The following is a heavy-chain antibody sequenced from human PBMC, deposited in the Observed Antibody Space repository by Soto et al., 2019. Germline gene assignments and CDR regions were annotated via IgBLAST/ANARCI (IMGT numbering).Heavy chain of an antibody. D-gene: IGHD3-22*01. J-gene: IGHJ6*02. CDR2: IIPIFGTA. V-gene: IGHV1-69*13. CDR3: ARGELVRVHGSSGYFYGMDV. CDR1: GGTFSSYA. Sequence: GASVKVSCKASGGTFSSYAISWVRQAPGQGLEWMGGIIPIFGTANYAQKFQGRVTVTADESTSTAYMELSSLRSEDAAVYYCARGELVRVHGSSGYFYGMDVWGQGTTVTVSS.